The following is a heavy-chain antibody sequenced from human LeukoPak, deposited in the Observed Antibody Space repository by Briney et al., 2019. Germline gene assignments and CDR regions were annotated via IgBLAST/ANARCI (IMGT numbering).Heavy chain of an antibody. CDR2: IYSGGST. J-gene: IGHJ4*02. Sequence: GGSLRLSCAASGFTVSSNYMSWVRQAPGKGLEWVSVIYSGGSTYYADSVKGRFTISRDNSKNTLYLQMNSLRAEDTAVYYCARSIAWFGELTAYYFDYWGQGTLVTVSS. CDR1: GFTVSSNY. D-gene: IGHD3-10*01. V-gene: IGHV3-66*01. CDR3: ARSIAWFGELTAYYFDY.